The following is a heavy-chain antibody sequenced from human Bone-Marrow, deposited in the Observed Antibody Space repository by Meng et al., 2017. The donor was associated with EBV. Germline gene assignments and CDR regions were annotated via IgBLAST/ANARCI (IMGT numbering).Heavy chain of an antibody. D-gene: IGHD3-10*01. Sequence: VHVQEPGLELEKPPQTLSLTCAVPGGSISSGGYFWSWIRQPPGKGLEWIGYIYYSGSTYYNPSLKSRVTISVDTSKNQFSLKLSSVTATDTAVYYCARGSMLRGVITWFGPWGQGTLVTVSS. CDR1: GGSISSGGYF. CDR3: ARGSMLRGVITWFGP. V-gene: IGHV4-30-4*01. CDR2: IYYSGST. J-gene: IGHJ5*02.